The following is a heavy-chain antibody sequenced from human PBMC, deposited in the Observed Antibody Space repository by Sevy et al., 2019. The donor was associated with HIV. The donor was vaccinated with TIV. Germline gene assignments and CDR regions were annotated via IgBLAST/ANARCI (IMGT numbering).Heavy chain of an antibody. D-gene: IGHD5-12*01. V-gene: IGHV3-15*01. Sequence: GGSLRLSCAASGFTFSNAWMSWVRQAPGKGLEWVGRVKSKTAGGTTDYPAPVKGRFIISRDDSNNTLYLQMNSLKAEDTAVYYCATGAQFSGSVFDYWGQGILVTVSS. CDR1: GFTFSNAW. J-gene: IGHJ4*02. CDR3: ATGAQFSGSVFDY. CDR2: VKSKTAGGTT.